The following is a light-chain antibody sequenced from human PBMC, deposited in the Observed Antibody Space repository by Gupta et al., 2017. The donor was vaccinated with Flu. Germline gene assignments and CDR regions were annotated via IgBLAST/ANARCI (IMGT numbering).Light chain of an antibody. CDR3: QTHGDSGEV. CDR1: SGSIGSNY. J-gene: IGLJ3*02. CDR2: EDS. V-gene: IGLV6-57*03. Sequence: NFLLTQPLSVSVSPRETLTASSPLSSGSIGSNYVQWYQQHPGSAPTTMIYEDSKRPSGVPDRFSGSIDCSTNSASLTSSELKDEDESDCSCQTHGDSGEVFGGGTKLTVL.